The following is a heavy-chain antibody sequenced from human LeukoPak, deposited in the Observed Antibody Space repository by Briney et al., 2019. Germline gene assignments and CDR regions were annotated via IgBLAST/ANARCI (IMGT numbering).Heavy chain of an antibody. D-gene: IGHD3-22*01. CDR3: ARHRGYYDSPNWFDP. J-gene: IGHJ5*02. CDR2: ISYTGTT. CDR1: GGSIGSSTYS. V-gene: IGHV4-39*01. Sequence: SETLSLTCTVSGGSIGSSTYSWGWIRQPPGKGLEWIGSISYTGTTYYNPSLKSRVTISVDTSKNQFSLKLSSVTAADTAVYYCARHRGYYDSPNWFDPWGQGTLVTVSS.